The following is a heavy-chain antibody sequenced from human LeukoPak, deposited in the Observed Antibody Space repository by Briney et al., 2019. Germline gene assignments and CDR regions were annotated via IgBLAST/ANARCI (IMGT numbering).Heavy chain of an antibody. CDR3: ARVLCRYSSSEALRFRTTKGLDY. Sequence: SETLSLTCTVSGGSISSGDHYWSWIRQPPGKGLEWIGEINHSGSTNYNPSLKSRVTISVDTSKNQFSLKLSSVTAADTAVYYCARVLCRYSSSEALRFRTTKGLDYWGQGTLVTVSS. CDR1: GGSISSGDHY. CDR2: INHSGST. D-gene: IGHD6-13*01. V-gene: IGHV4-39*07. J-gene: IGHJ4*02.